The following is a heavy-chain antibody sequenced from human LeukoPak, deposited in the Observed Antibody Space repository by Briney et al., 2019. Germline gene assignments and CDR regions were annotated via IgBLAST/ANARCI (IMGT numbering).Heavy chain of an antibody. CDR2: ISYSGST. V-gene: IGHV4-59*01. Sequence: SETLSLTCTVSGGSISSFYWSWIRQPPGKELEWIGYISYSGSTNYNPSLKSRVTISVETSKNQFSLKLSSVTAADTAVYYCARGFRYGPPDYWGQGTLVTVSS. J-gene: IGHJ4*02. CDR1: GGSISSFY. CDR3: ARGFRYGPPDY. D-gene: IGHD3-9*01.